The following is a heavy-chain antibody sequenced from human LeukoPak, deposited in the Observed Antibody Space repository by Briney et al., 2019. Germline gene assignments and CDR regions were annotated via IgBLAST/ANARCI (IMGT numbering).Heavy chain of an antibody. Sequence: PSETLSLTCSVSGASISTYYWSWIRQPPGKGLEWIGSVSQSGSTYDNPSLKSRVTISVDTSKNQFSLKLSSVTAADTAVYYCARWSGYYFYWGQGTLVTVSS. CDR1: GASISTYY. CDR2: VSQSGST. V-gene: IGHV4-59*01. CDR3: ARWSGYYFY. D-gene: IGHD3-3*01. J-gene: IGHJ4*02.